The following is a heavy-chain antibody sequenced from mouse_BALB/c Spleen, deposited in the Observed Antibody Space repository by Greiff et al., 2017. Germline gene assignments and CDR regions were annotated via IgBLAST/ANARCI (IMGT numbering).Heavy chain of an antibody. CDR3: ARDEGTYAMDY. CDR1: GFTFSSYG. CDR2: INSNGGST. D-gene: IGHD2-14*01. J-gene: IGHJ4*01. Sequence: VQLQQSGGGLVQPGGSLKLSCAASGFTFSSYGMSWVRQTPDKRLELVATINSNGGSTYYPDSVKGRFTISRDNAKNTLYLQMSSLKSEDTAMYYCARDEGTYAMDYWGQGTSVTVSS. V-gene: IGHV5-6-3*01.